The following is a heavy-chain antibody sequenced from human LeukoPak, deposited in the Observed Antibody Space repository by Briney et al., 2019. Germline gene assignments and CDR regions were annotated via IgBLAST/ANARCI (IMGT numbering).Heavy chain of an antibody. CDR1: GVTISNYY. J-gene: IGHJ2*01. CDR2: IYYSGST. V-gene: IGHV4-59*01. CDR3: ARVGYCTSASCYAGYWYFDL. Sequence: PSETLSLTCTVSGVTISNYYWSWIRQPPGKGLEWIGYIYYSGSTNYNHYLKSRVTISVDTSKNQFSLKLTSVTAADSAVYYCARVGYCTSASCYAGYWYFDLWGRGTLVTVSS. D-gene: IGHD2-2*03.